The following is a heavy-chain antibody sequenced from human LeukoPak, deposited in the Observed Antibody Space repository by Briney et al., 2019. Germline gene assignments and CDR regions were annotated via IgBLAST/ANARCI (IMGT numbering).Heavy chain of an antibody. V-gene: IGHV3-30*18. J-gene: IGHJ6*02. D-gene: IGHD3-16*01. CDR3: AKDRRMMSAYYGMDV. CDR2: ISYDGCNQ. Sequence: ISYDGCNQKYADSVKGRFTISRDNSKNTVYLQLNSLRAEDTAVYYCAKDRRMMSAYYGMDVWGQGTTVIVSS.